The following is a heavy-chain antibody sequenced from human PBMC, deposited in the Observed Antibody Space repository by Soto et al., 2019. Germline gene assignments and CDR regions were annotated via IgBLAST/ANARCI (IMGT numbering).Heavy chain of an antibody. CDR2: ISGSGCST. V-gene: IGHV3-23*01. CDR3: AKGEGATVTKYYYYYGMDV. D-gene: IGHD4-4*01. J-gene: IGHJ6*02. Sequence: GGSLRLSCAASGFTFSSYAMSWVRQAPGKGLEWVSAISGSGCSTYYADSVKGRFTISRENSKNTLYLQMNSLRAEDTAVYYCAKGEGATVTKYYYYYGMDVWGQGTTVTVSS. CDR1: GFTFSSYA.